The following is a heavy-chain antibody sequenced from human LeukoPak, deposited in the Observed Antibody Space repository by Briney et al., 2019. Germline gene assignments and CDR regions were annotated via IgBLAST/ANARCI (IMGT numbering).Heavy chain of an antibody. J-gene: IGHJ6*03. CDR3: ARDNRGYCSSSSCYSEGYFYYYMDV. D-gene: IGHD2-2*01. CDR2: IYISGTT. CDR1: GGSISSYY. Sequence: KPSETLSLTCTVSGGSISSYYWSWIRPPAGKGLEWVGRIYISGTTNYNPSLTSRVTMSVDTSKNQFSLKLSSVPAADTAVYFCARDNRGYCSSSSCYSEGYFYYYMDVWGKGTTFTVSS. V-gene: IGHV4-4*07.